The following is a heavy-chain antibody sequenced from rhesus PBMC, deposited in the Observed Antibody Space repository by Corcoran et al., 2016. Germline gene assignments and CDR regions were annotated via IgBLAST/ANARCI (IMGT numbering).Heavy chain of an antibody. V-gene: IGHV4-147*01. CDR2: SYGSSGST. J-gene: IGHJ4*01. CDR3: ARGGGIAAGPYFDY. Sequence: QVQLQESGPGLVKPSETLSLTGSVSGYPISSNSWSWIRQPPGTGLEWIGYSYGSSGSTNYNPSLKSQVTISTATSKNQFSLKLGSVPAADTAVYYCARGGGIAAGPYFDYWGQGVLVTVSS. D-gene: IGHD6-13*01. CDR1: GYPISSNS.